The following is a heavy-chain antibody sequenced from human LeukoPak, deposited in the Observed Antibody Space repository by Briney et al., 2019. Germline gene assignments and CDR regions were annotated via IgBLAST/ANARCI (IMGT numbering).Heavy chain of an antibody. CDR2: ISSSGSYI. V-gene: IGHV3-21*01. J-gene: IGHJ4*02. CDR1: GFTFSSYA. D-gene: IGHD2/OR15-2a*01. Sequence: PGGSLRLSCAASGFTFSSYAMTWVRQAPGKGLEWVSSISSSGSYIYYADSVKGRFTISRDNANKSLYLQLNSLRAEDTAVYFLGGEPIYAQNFDYWGKEPLVTVSS. CDR3: GGEPIYAQNFDY.